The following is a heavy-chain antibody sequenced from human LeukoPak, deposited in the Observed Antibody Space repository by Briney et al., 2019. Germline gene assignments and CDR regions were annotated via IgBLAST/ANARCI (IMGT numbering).Heavy chain of an antibody. J-gene: IGHJ6*04. D-gene: IGHD3-9*01. CDR2: INGDGITT. Sequence: GGSLRLSRAAPGFTFSPYTMHWVRQAPGKGLEFVSAINGDGITTYYADSVKGRFTVSRDNSKSTLYLQMGSLTAEDMAVYYCARERAGYYLDVWGKGTTVTVFS. CDR1: GFTFSPYT. CDR3: ARERAGYYLDV. V-gene: IGHV3-64*02.